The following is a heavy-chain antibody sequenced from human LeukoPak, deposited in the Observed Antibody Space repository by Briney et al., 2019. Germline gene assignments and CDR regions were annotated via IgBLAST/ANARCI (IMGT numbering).Heavy chain of an antibody. CDR3: ARRVGYGQYYYYMDV. Sequence: PSETLSLTCAVYGGSFSGYYWSWIRQPPGKGLEWIGEINHSGSTNYNPSLKSRVTISVDTSKNQFSLELSSVTAADTAVYYCARRVGYGQYYYYMDVWGKGTTVTVSS. CDR2: INHSGST. D-gene: IGHD5-18*01. V-gene: IGHV4-34*01. J-gene: IGHJ6*03. CDR1: GGSFSGYY.